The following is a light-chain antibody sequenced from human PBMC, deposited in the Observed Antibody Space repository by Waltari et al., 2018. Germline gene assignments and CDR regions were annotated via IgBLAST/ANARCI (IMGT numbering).Light chain of an antibody. CDR3: LLYYGGPWV. V-gene: IGLV7-43*01. J-gene: IGLJ3*02. CDR1: TGAVTSDYY. Sequence: QTVVTQEPSLTVSPGGTVTLTCASRTGAVTSDYYPNWFQRKPGPAPRALIHSTSVRYSLSPTRFSGSLLGDKAALTLSGVQPEDEADYYCLLYYGGPWVFGGGSKVTVL. CDR2: STS.